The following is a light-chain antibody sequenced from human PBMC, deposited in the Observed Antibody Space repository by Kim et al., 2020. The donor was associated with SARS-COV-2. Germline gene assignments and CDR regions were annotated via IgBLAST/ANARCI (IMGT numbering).Light chain of an antibody. V-gene: IGKV1-12*01. CDR3: QSANSVPPWA. CDR1: QDISNW. Sequence: DIQMIQSPSSVSASIGDRVTVTCRASQDISNWLAWYQQKPGRAPKLLIYAASSLHGGVPSRFSASGSGTYFTLTITGLQPEDFATYYCQSANSVPPWAFGQGTKVDIK. CDR2: AAS. J-gene: IGKJ1*01.